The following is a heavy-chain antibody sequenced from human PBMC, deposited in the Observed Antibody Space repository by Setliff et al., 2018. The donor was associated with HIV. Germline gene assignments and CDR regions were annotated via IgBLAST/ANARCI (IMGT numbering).Heavy chain of an antibody. CDR1: GYSFTSDY. CDR3: ARGTDGDYYYYMDV. Sequence: ASVKVSCKASGYSFTSDYMHWVRQAPGQGLEWMGIINPTGASTTYAQQFQGRVTMTRDTSTSTVYMVLSSLRSEDTAVYYCARGTDGDYYYYMDVWGKGTTVTVS. J-gene: IGHJ6*03. CDR2: INPTGAST. V-gene: IGHV1-46*01. D-gene: IGHD3-10*01.